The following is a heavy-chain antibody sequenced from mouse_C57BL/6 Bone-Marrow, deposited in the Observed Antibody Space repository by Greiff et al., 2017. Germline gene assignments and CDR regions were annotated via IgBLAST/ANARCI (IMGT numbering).Heavy chain of an antibody. CDR1: GFTFSSYG. J-gene: IGHJ2*01. CDR3: ARHPFFYY. CDR2: ISSGGSYT. Sequence: EVQLVESGGDLVKPGGSLKLSCAASGFTFSSYGMSWVRQTPDKRLEWVATISSGGSYTYYPDSVKGRFTISRDKAKNTLYLQMSSLKSEDTAMYYCARHPFFYYGGQGTTLTGSS. V-gene: IGHV5-6*01.